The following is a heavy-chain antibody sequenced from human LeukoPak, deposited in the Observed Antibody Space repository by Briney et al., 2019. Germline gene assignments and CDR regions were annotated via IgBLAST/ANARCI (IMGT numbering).Heavy chain of an antibody. CDR1: GLTFSSYG. J-gene: IGHJ5*02. Sequence: GGSLRLSCAASGLTFSSYGMSWVRQAPGKGLEWVSAISGSGGSTYYADSVKGRFTISRDNSKNTLYLQMNSLRAEDTAVYYCAKVGWLSQFDPWGQGTLVTVSS. CDR2: ISGSGGST. D-gene: IGHD3-9*01. V-gene: IGHV3-23*01. CDR3: AKVGWLSQFDP.